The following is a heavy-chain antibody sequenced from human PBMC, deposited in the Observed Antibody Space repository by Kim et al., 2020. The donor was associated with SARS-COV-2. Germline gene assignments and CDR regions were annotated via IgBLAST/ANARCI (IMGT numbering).Heavy chain of an antibody. CDR2: IYTSGST. D-gene: IGHD1-26*01. V-gene: IGHV4-4*07. CDR1: GGSISSYY. Sequence: SETLSLICTVSGGSISSYYWSWIRQPAGKGLEWIGRIYTSGSTNYNPSLKSRVTMSVDTSKNQFSLKLSSVTAADTAVYYCARDLSGSYEDYFDYWGQGTLVTVSS. J-gene: IGHJ4*02. CDR3: ARDLSGSYEDYFDY.